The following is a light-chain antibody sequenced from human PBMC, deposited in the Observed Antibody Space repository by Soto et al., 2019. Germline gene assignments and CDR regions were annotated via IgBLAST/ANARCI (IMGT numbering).Light chain of an antibody. CDR1: QSVSSK. CDR3: QQYNDWPPMFT. V-gene: IGKV3-15*01. J-gene: IGKJ2*01. Sequence: EIVMTQSPATLSVSPGERATLSCRASQSVSSKTAWYQQKPGQAPRLLIYGASTRATGIPDRFTGSGSGTEFTLTISSLQSEDFAVYYCQQYNDWPPMFTFGQGTKLEIK. CDR2: GAS.